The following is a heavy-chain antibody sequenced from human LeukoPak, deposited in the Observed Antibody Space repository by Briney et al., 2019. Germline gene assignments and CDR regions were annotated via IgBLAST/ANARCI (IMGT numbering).Heavy chain of an antibody. V-gene: IGHV4-34*01. J-gene: IGHJ5*02. CDR1: GGSLSDHY. CDR3: AREPGYCSGGSCYGGWFDP. CDR2: INPRGST. Sequence: SSETLSLTCAVYGGSLSDHYWSWFRQPPGKGLEWIGEINPRGSTIYNPSLKSRATISVDTSKNQFSLNLSSVTAADTAVYYCAREPGYCSGGSCYGGWFDPWGQGTLVTVSS. D-gene: IGHD2-15*01.